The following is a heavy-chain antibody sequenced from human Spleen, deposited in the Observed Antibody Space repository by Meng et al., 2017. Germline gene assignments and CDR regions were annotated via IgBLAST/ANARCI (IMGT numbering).Heavy chain of an antibody. D-gene: IGHD2-2*01. V-gene: IGHV7-4-1*02. CDR3: TRDGYSDCSRTSCFDS. J-gene: IGHJ4*02. CDR2: IDTNTGNP. CDR1: GYTLTNYA. Sequence: QVQLVQSGFELRKPGASVKVSCKASGYTLTNYAINWLRQAPGQGLQWMGWIDTNTGNPTYVPGFTGRLVFSLDTSVSTAYLQLSGLKADDTAVYYCTRDGYSDCSRTSCFDSWGQGTLVTVSS.